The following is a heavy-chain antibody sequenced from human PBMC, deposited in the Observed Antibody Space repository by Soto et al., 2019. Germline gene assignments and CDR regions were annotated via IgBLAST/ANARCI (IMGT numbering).Heavy chain of an antibody. V-gene: IGHV4-31*03. Sequence: SATLSLTCTVSGGSISSGGYYWSWIRQHPGKGLEWIGYIYYSGSTYYNPSLKSRVTISVDTSKNQFSLKLSSVTAADTAVYYCARGLSTHIAVAGMGYFDSWGQGTLVTVS. J-gene: IGHJ4*02. CDR3: ARGLSTHIAVAGMGYFDS. D-gene: IGHD6-19*01. CDR1: GGSISSGGYY. CDR2: IYYSGST.